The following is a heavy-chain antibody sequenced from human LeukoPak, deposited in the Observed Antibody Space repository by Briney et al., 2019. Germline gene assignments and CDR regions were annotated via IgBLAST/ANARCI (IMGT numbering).Heavy chain of an antibody. CDR1: GYTFTGYY. J-gene: IGHJ5*02. CDR2: ISAYNGNT. D-gene: IGHD3-22*01. CDR3: ARDFYYDSSGYPNWFDP. V-gene: IGHV1-18*04. Sequence: ASVKVSCKASGYTFTGYYMHWVRQAPGQGLEWMGWISAYNGNTNYAQKLQGRVTMTTDTSTSTAYMELRSLRSDDTAVYYCARDFYYDSSGYPNWFDPWGQGTLVTVSS.